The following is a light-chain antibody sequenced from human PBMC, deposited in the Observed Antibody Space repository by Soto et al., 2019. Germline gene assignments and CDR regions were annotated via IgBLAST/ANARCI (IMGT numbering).Light chain of an antibody. CDR1: QGISSY. J-gene: IGKJ3*01. CDR2: AAS. Sequence: DIQMTQSPSSVSASVGDRVTITCRASQGISSYLAWYQQRPGSAPKLLIYAASSLQSGVPSRFSGSGSGTDFTLTITSLQPEDFATYYCQQANSFPPTFGPGTKVDFK. CDR3: QQANSFPPT. V-gene: IGKV1-12*01.